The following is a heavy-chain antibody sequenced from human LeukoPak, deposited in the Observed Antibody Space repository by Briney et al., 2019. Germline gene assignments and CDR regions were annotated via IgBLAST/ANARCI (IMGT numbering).Heavy chain of an antibody. CDR2: ISAYNGNT. CDR1: GYTFTSYG. V-gene: IGHV1-18*01. D-gene: IGHD2-2*03. Sequence: ASVKVSCKASGYTFTSYGISWVRQAPGQGLEWMGWISAYNGNTNYAQKLQGRVTMTTDTSTSTAYMELRSLRSDDTAVYYCARVDRNDYYYYYMDVWGKGTTVTVSS. J-gene: IGHJ6*03. CDR3: ARVDRNDYYYYYMDV.